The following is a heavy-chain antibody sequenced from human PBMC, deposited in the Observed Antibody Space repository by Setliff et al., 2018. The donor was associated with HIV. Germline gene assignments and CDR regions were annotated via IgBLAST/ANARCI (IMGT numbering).Heavy chain of an antibody. V-gene: IGHV4-4*08. CDR1: GGSISSYY. J-gene: IGHJ6*03. D-gene: IGHD1-26*01. Sequence: PSETLSLTCTVSGGSISSYYWSWIRQPPGKGLEWIGYISSGSTNYNPSLKSRVTISVDTSKNQFSLKLSSVTAADTAVYYCARIVRWELVATSTFFYYYMDVWGKGTTVTVSS. CDR2: ISSGST. CDR3: ARIVRWELVATSTFFYYYMDV.